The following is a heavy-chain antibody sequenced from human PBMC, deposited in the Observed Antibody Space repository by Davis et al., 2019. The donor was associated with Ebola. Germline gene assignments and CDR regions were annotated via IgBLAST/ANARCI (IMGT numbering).Heavy chain of an antibody. J-gene: IGHJ4*02. CDR1: GFTFGDYA. D-gene: IGHD6-19*01. CDR2: IRSKAYGGTT. Sequence: GESLKISCTASGFTFGDYAMSWFRQAPGKGLEWVGFIRSKAYGGTTESAASVKGRFTISRDDSKTIAYLQMNSLRAEDTAVYYCTRESESSAWYEGFDYWGQGTLVTVSS. CDR3: TRESESSAWYEGFDY. V-gene: IGHV3-49*03.